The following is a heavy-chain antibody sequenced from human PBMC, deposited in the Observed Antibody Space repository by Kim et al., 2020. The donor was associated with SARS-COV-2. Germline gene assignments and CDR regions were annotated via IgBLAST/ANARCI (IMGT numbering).Heavy chain of an antibody. J-gene: IGHJ6*02. CDR2: INWNGGST. Sequence: GGSLRLSCAAFGFTFDDYGMSWVRQAPGKGLEWVSGINWNGGSTGYADTVKGRFTISRDNAKNSLYLQMNSLRAEDTALYHCARGQWPIYYYGMDVWGQGTTVTVSS. D-gene: IGHD6-19*01. CDR1: GFTFDDYG. CDR3: ARGQWPIYYYGMDV. V-gene: IGHV3-20*01.